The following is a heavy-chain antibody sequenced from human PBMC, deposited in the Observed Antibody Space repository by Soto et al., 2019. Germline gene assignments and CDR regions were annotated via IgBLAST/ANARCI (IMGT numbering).Heavy chain of an antibody. J-gene: IGHJ4*02. CDR3: ARGLDYDSSGYYLDF. D-gene: IGHD3-22*01. CDR2: IQYHGINK. Sequence: VGSLRLSCAASGFTFSTYGMHWARQAPGKGLEWVAFIQYHGINKDYADSVKGRFTISRDNSRNTLYLQMNSLRAEDTAVYYCARGLDYDSSGYYLDFWGQGALVTVSS. V-gene: IGHV3-30*02. CDR1: GFTFSTYG.